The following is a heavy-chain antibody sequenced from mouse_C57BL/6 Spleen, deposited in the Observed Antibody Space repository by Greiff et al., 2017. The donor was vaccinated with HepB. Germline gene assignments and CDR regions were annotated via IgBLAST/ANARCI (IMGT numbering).Heavy chain of an antibody. CDR2: INPSNGGT. CDR1: GYTFTSYW. Sequence: QVQLKQPGTELVKPGASVKLSCKASGYTFTSYWMHWVKQRPGQGLEWIGNINPSNGGTNYNEKFKSKATLTVDKSSSTADMQLSSLTSEDSAVYYCARHWDLYWYFDVWGTGTTVTVSS. CDR3: ARHWDLYWYFDV. J-gene: IGHJ1*03. D-gene: IGHD4-1*01. V-gene: IGHV1-53*01.